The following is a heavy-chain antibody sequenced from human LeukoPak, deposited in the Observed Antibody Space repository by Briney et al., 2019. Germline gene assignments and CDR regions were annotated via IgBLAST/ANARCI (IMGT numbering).Heavy chain of an antibody. J-gene: IGHJ4*02. V-gene: IGHV3-33*01. CDR2: IWYDGSNK. D-gene: IGHD3-10*01. CDR1: GFTFSSYG. Sequence: GGSLRLSCAASGFTFSSYGMHWVRQAPGKGLEWVAVIWYDGSNKYYADSVKCRFTISRDNSKNTLYLQMNSLRAEDTAVYYCARDGHLWFGELYFDYWGQGTLVTVSS. CDR3: ARDGHLWFGELYFDY.